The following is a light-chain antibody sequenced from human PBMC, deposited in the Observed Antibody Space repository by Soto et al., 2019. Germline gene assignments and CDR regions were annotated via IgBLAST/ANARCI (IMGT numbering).Light chain of an antibody. CDR3: QQLNSYPLT. J-gene: IGKJ4*01. Sequence: DIQLTQSPSFLSASVGDRVTITCRASQGISSYLAWYDQKPGKATKLLIYTASTLQSAVPSRFSGSGSGTEFTLTIGSLQPEDFATYYCQQLNSYPLTFGGGTKVDIK. V-gene: IGKV1-9*01. CDR2: TAS. CDR1: QGISSY.